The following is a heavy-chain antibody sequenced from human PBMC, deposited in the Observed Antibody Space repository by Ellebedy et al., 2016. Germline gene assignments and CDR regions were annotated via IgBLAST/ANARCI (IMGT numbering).Heavy chain of an antibody. CDR3: ARDTEAVAGRWINYYYGMDV. V-gene: IGHV3-66*01. J-gene: IGHJ6*02. CDR1: GFTVSSNY. D-gene: IGHD6-19*01. CDR2: IYSGGST. Sequence: GESLKISCAASGFTVSSNYMSWVRQAPGKGLEWVSVIYSGGSTYYADSVKGRFTISRDNSKNTLYLQMNSLRAEDTAVYYCARDTEAVAGRWINYYYGMDVWGQGTTVTVSS.